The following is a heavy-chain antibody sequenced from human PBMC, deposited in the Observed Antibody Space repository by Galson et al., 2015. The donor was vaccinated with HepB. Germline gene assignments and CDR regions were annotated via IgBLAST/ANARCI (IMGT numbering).Heavy chain of an antibody. V-gene: IGHV3-30*18. Sequence: SLRLSCAASGFTFSSYGMHWVRQAPGKGLEWVAVISYDGSNKYYADSVKGRFTISRDNSKNTLYLQMNSLRAEDTAVYYCAKGGVLWFGELLYGMDVWGQGTTVTVSS. J-gene: IGHJ6*02. D-gene: IGHD3-10*01. CDR1: GFTFSSYG. CDR2: ISYDGSNK. CDR3: AKGGVLWFGELLYGMDV.